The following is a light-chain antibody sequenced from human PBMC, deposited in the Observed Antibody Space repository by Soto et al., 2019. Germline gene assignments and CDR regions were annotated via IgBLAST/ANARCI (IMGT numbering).Light chain of an antibody. J-gene: IGLJ3*02. CDR1: SGSVSTSYY. Sequence: QTVVTQEPSFSVSPGRTVTLTCGLSSGSVSTSYYPSWYQQTPGQAPRTLIYNTNKRSSGVPDRFSGSILGNRAALTITGAQADDECDYYCVLYMGGGVWVIGGGTKLTVL. CDR2: NTN. V-gene: IGLV8-61*01. CDR3: VLYMGGGVWV.